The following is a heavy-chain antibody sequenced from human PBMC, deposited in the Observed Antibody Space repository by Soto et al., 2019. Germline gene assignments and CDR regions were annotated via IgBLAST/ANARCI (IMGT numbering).Heavy chain of an antibody. CDR1: GFTLSDYW. CDR2: VNSDGSST. V-gene: IGHV3-74*01. CDR3: AREIFY. D-gene: IGHD2-15*01. Sequence: PGGSLRLSCAAPGFTLSDYWMHWVRQAPGKGLVWVSRVNSDGSSTSYADSVKGRFSISRDNAKNTLYLQMNSLRDEDTAVYYCAREIFYWGQGTLVTVSS. J-gene: IGHJ4*02.